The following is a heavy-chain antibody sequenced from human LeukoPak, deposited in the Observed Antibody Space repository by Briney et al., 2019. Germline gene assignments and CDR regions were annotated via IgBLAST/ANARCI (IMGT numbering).Heavy chain of an antibody. CDR2: ISSSSSYI. CDR3: ASAAVAGIVDY. Sequence: GGSLRLSCAASGFTVSSYSMNWVRQAPGKGLEWVSSISSSSSYIYYADSVKGRFTISRDNAKNSLYLQMNSLRAEDTAVYYCASAAVAGIVDYWGQGTLVTVSS. CDR1: GFTVSSYS. J-gene: IGHJ4*02. V-gene: IGHV3-21*01. D-gene: IGHD6-19*01.